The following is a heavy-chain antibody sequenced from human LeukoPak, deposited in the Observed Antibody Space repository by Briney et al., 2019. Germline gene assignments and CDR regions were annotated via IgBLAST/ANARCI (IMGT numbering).Heavy chain of an antibody. CDR3: ARSLIIPTAVTNWLDP. CDR2: IVPNTGGT. Sequence: ASVKVSCKASGYTFTGYYIHWVRQAPGQGLEWMGWIVPNTGGTNYAQKFQGRVTMTRDTSISTAYMELTNLGSDDTAVYFCARSLIIPTAVTNWLDPWGPGSLVTVSS. J-gene: IGHJ5*02. V-gene: IGHV1-2*02. D-gene: IGHD2-2*01. CDR1: GYTFTGYY.